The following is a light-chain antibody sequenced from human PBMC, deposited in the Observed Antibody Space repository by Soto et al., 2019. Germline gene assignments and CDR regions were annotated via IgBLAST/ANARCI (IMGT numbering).Light chain of an antibody. CDR1: QSISSN. Sequence: EIGMTKSPATLSLSPGQRDTLSCRASQSISSNVAWYQQKPGQAPRLLIYGPSTRATGIPARFSGSGSGTEFTRTVSSLLSEYFAIYYCQHYNNCPFTGGPGTKVDI. CDR3: QHYNNCPFT. CDR2: GPS. J-gene: IGKJ3*01. V-gene: IGKV3-15*01.